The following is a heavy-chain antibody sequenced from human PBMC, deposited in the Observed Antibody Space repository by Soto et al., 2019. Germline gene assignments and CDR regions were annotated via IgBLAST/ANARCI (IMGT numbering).Heavy chain of an antibody. J-gene: IGHJ4*02. Sequence: SETLCLTCTVSGGSVSNSNYYWGWIRQSPGKGLEWIGSVYYRGRSYSKSSVKSRVTISVDTSKNQFSLNLNSVTASDTAVYYCVSQRPSVLNQAQFDYWGPGPLVT. CDR2: VYYRGRS. CDR3: VSQRPSVLNQAQFDY. V-gene: IGHV4-39*01. CDR1: GGSVSNSNYY. D-gene: IGHD2-8*01.